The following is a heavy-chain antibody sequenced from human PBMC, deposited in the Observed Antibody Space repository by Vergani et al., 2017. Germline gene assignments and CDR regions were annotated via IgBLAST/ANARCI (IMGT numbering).Heavy chain of an antibody. CDR2: IQFDGSNQ. J-gene: IGHJ4*02. V-gene: IGHV3-30*02. CDR1: GFTLSNYD. D-gene: IGHD4-11*01. Sequence: QVQLVESGGGVVQRGGSLRLPCATSGFTLSNYDMQWIRQGPGKGLEFVAFIQFDGSNQYYADSVKGRFTLSRDLSKNTLYLQMNSLRTDDTATYYCAKHYRGWGIDYWGQGTQVIVSS. CDR3: AKHYRGWGIDY.